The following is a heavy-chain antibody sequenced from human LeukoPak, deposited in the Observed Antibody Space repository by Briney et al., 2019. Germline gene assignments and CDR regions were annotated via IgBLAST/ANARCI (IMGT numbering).Heavy chain of an antibody. D-gene: IGHD3-22*01. CDR2: IYYSGST. J-gene: IGHJ3*02. CDR3: ACLTTADAFDI. V-gene: IGHV4-39*07. Sequence: SETLSLTCTVSGASISIVGNYWGWFPQPPGKGLEWIGSIYYSGSTYYNPSLKSRVTISVDTSKNQFSLKLSSVTAADTAVYYCACLTTADAFDIWGQGTMVTVSS. CDR1: GASISIVGNY.